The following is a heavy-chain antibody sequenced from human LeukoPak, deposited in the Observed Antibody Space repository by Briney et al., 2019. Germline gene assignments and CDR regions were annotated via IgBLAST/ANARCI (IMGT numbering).Heavy chain of an antibody. D-gene: IGHD3-3*01. CDR2: IYYSGST. CDR3: VRIFGVAVIDY. V-gene: IGHV4-31*11. CDR1: GGSFSGYY. J-gene: IGHJ4*02. Sequence: PSETLSLTCAVYGGSFSGYYWSWIRQHPGKGLEWIGYIYYSGSTYYNPSLKSRVTISVDTSKNQFSLKLSSVTAADTAVYYCVRIFGVAVIDYWGQGTLVTVSS.